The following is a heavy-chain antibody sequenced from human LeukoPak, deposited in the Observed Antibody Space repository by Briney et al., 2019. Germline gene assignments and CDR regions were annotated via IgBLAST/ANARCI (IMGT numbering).Heavy chain of an antibody. V-gene: IGHV3-30*01. J-gene: IGHJ4*02. CDR1: GFTFSSYA. D-gene: IGHD6-13*01. Sequence: GGSLRLSCAASGFTFSSYAMPWVRQAPGKGLEWVAVISYDGSNKYYADSVKGRFTISRDNSKNTLYLQMNSLRAEDTAVYYCAREIAAATLFDYWGQGTLVTVSS. CDR3: AREIAAATLFDY. CDR2: ISYDGSNK.